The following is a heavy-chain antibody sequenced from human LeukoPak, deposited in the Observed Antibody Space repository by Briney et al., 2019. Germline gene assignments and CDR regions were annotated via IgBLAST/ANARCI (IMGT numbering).Heavy chain of an antibody. J-gene: IGHJ5*02. CDR1: GGTFSSYA. CDR3: ARDTGDSSGYYPEYNWFDP. CDR2: TIPIFGTA. V-gene: IGHV1-69*13. D-gene: IGHD3-22*01. Sequence: GASVKVSCKASGGTFSSYAISWVRQAPGQGLEWMGGTIPIFGTANYAQKFQGRVTITADESTSTAYMELSSLRSEDTAVYYCARDTGDSSGYYPEYNWFDPWGQGTLVTVSS.